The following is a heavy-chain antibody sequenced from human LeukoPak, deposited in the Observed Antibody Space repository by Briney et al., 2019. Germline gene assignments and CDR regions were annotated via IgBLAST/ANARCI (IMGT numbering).Heavy chain of an antibody. CDR3: ASDSSGYYYVFDY. D-gene: IGHD3-22*01. J-gene: IGHJ4*02. CDR2: LYYSGST. Sequence: TSETLSLTCTVSGDSISDYYWGWIRQPPGKGLEWIGSLYYSGSTYYNPSLKSRVTISVDTSKNQFSLRLSSVTAADTALYYCASDSSGYYYVFDYWGQGTLVTVSS. V-gene: IGHV4-39*07. CDR1: GDSISDYY.